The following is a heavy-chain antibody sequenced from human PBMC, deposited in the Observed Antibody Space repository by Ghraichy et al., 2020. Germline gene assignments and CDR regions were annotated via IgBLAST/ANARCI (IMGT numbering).Heavy chain of an antibody. J-gene: IGHJ3*02. Sequence: SETLSLTCAVSGYSISSGYYWGWIRQPPGKGLEWIGSIYHSGSTYYNPSLKSRVTISVDTSKNQFSLKLSSVTAADTAVYYYARHSGYSSSWHDAFDIWGQGTMVTVSS. CDR1: GYSISSGYY. CDR2: IYHSGST. V-gene: IGHV4-38-2*01. CDR3: ARHSGYSSSWHDAFDI. D-gene: IGHD6-13*01.